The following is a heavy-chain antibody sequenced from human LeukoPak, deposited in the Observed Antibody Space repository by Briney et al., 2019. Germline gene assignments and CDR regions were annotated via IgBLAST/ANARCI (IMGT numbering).Heavy chain of an antibody. J-gene: IGHJ6*02. CDR1: GFTFSSYA. CDR2: ISGSGGST. Sequence: GGSLRLSCAASGFTFSSYAMSWVRQAPGKGLEWVSAISGSGGSTYYADSVKGRFTISRDNSKNTLYLQMNSLRAEDTAVHYCAKDRGIVVVPEMDVWGQGTTVTVSS. V-gene: IGHV3-23*01. CDR3: AKDRGIVVVPEMDV. D-gene: IGHD2-2*01.